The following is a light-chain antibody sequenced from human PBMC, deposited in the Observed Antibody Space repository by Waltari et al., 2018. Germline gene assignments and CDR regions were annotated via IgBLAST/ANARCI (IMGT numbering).Light chain of an antibody. CDR3: VLSMGSGIWV. J-gene: IGLJ3*02. V-gene: IGLV8-61*01. CDR2: DTN. CDR1: SGSVSTTYY. Sequence: QTVVTQEPSLSVSPGGTVTLTCGLSSGSVSTTYYPSWYQQAPGPAPRTLIFDTNTRSSGVPDRFSGSNLDDKAALTITGAQADDESDYYCVLSMGSGIWVFGGGTKLTVL.